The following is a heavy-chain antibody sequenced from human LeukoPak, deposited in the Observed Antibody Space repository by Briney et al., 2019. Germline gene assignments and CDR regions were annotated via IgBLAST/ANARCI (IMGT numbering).Heavy chain of an antibody. D-gene: IGHD6-13*01. Sequence: GGSLRLSCAASGFIFSIYNMNWVRQAPGKGLEWVSSISSSSSYIYYADSVKGRFTISRDNAKNSLYLQMNSLRAEDTAVYYCAREAPYSSSCDYWGQGTLVTVSS. CDR1: GFIFSIYN. CDR3: AREAPYSSSCDY. J-gene: IGHJ4*02. V-gene: IGHV3-21*01. CDR2: ISSSSSYI.